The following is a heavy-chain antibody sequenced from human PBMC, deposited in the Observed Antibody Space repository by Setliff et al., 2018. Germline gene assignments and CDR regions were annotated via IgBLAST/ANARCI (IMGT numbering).Heavy chain of an antibody. D-gene: IGHD7-27*01. CDR3: ARGLGMDPTRGDY. V-gene: IGHV4-38-2*01. Sequence: SETLSLTCAVSGYSISSGYYWGWIRQPPGKGLEWIGSIYHSGSTYYNPSLKSRVTISVDTSKNQFSLKLSSVTAADTAVYYCARGLGMDPTRGDYWGQGTLVTVSS. CDR2: IYHSGST. J-gene: IGHJ4*02. CDR1: GYSISSGYY.